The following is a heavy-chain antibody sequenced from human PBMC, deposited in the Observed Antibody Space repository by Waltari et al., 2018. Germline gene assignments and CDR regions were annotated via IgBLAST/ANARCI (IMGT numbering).Heavy chain of an antibody. CDR1: GGSISSSSYY. D-gene: IGHD4-17*01. CDR3: ARRRDGDYNY. V-gene: IGHV4-39*07. Sequence: QLQLQESGPGLVKPSETLSLTCTVSGGSISSSSYYWGWIRQPPGKGLEWIGSIDYSGSTYYNPSLKSRVTRSVDTSKNQFSLKLSSVTAADTAGYYCARRRDGDYNYWGQGTLVTVSS. CDR2: IDYSGST. J-gene: IGHJ4*02.